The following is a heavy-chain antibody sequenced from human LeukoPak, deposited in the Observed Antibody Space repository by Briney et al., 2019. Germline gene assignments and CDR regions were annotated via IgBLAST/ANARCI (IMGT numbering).Heavy chain of an antibody. CDR1: GGTFSSYT. D-gene: IGHD5-18*01. J-gene: IGHJ5*02. V-gene: IGHV1-69*04. CDR3: ARDSDTAPSDP. Sequence: SVKVSCXASGGTFSSYTISWVRLAPGQGLEWMGRIIPILGIANYAQKFQGRVTITADKSTSTAYMELSSLRSEDTAVYYCARDSDTAPSDPWGQGTLVTVSS. CDR2: IIPILGIA.